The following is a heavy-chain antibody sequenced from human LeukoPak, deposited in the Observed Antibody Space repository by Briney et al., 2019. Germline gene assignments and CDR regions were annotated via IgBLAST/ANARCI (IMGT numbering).Heavy chain of an antibody. D-gene: IGHD1-26*01. CDR2: INHSGST. V-gene: IGHV4-34*01. J-gene: IGHJ5*02. Sequence: SETLSLTCAVYGGSFSDYYWSWIRQPPGKGLEWIGEINHSGSTNYNPSLKSRVTISEDTSKNQFSLKLSSVTAADTAVYYCARPRYSGSYSGVYNWFDPWGQGTLVTVSS. CDR1: GGSFSDYY. CDR3: ARPRYSGSYSGVYNWFDP.